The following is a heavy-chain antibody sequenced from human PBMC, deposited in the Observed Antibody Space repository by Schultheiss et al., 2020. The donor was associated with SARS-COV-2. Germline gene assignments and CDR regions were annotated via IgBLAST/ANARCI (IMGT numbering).Heavy chain of an antibody. Sequence: GGSLRLSCAASGFTFSSLWMHWVRQAPGKGLVWVSRINTDGSTTNYADSVKGRFTISRDNAKNTLYLQMNSLRAEDTAVYYCARDTPGYTYGYSYWGQGTLVTVSS. V-gene: IGHV3-74*01. D-gene: IGHD5-18*01. CDR1: GFTFSSLW. CDR2: INTDGSTT. J-gene: IGHJ4*02. CDR3: ARDTPGYTYGYSY.